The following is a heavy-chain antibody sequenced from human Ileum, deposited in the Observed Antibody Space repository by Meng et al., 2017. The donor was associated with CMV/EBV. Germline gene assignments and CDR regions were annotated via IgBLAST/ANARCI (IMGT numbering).Heavy chain of an antibody. V-gene: IGHV3-66*02. Sequence: GESLKISCAVSGFTFSVYGMSWVRQAPGKGLEWVSVIYSGGSTYYADSVKGRFTISRDNSKNTLYLQMNSLRAEDTAVYYCARDLPGFWSGYPRYGMDVWGQGTSVTFSS. D-gene: IGHD3-3*01. J-gene: IGHJ6*02. CDR1: GFTFSVYG. CDR3: ARDLPGFWSGYPRYGMDV. CDR2: IYSGGST.